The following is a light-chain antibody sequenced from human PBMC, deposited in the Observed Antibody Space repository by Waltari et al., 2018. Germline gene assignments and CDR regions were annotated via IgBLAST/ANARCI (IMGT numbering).Light chain of an antibody. CDR3: QQSNSFPLT. Sequence: IPMTQSPSSASASVGDRVTLTCRATQGISRWFVWYQQKPGKAPKVLIYAASTLQIGVPSRFSGSGSGTVFSLTISSLQPEDFATYYCQQSNSFPLTFGGGTKVEIK. V-gene: IGKV1D-12*01. CDR1: QGISRW. CDR2: AAS. J-gene: IGKJ4*01.